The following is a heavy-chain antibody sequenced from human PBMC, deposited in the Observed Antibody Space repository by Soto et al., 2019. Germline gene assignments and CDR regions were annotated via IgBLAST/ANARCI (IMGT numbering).Heavy chain of an antibody. CDR3: ARSIVVPADRWFDP. J-gene: IGHJ5*02. Sequence: PSETLSLTCAVYGGSFSGYYWSWIRQPPGKGLEWIGEINHSGSTNYNPSLKSRVTISVDASKNQFSLKLGSVTAADTAVYYCARSIVVPADRWFDPWGQGTLVTVSS. D-gene: IGHD2-2*01. V-gene: IGHV4-34*01. CDR1: GGSFSGYY. CDR2: INHSGST.